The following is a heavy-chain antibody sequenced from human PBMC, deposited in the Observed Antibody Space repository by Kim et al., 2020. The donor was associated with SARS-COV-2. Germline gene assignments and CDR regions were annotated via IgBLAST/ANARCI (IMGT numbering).Heavy chain of an antibody. CDR3: ARGASMVGAFDI. V-gene: IGHV4-59*13. J-gene: IGHJ3*02. Sequence: SETLSLTCTVSGGSISSYYWSWIRQPPGKGLEWIGYIYYSGSTNYNPSLKSRVTISVDTSKNQFSLKLSSVTAADTAVYYCARGASMVGAFDIWGQGTMVTVSS. CDR1: GGSISSYY. CDR2: IYYSGST. D-gene: IGHD3-10*01.